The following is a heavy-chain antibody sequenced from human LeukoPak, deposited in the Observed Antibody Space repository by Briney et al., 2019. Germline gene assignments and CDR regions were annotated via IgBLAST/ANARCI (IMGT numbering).Heavy chain of an antibody. J-gene: IGHJ4*02. Sequence: ASVKVSCKVSGYTFTSYGISWVRQAPGQGLEWMGWISAYNGNTNYAQKLQGRITMTTDTSTSTAYMELRSLRSDDTAVYYCASLVGAIDGDYFDYWGQGTLVTVSS. D-gene: IGHD1-26*01. CDR1: GYTFTSYG. CDR3: ASLVGAIDGDYFDY. V-gene: IGHV1-18*01. CDR2: ISAYNGNT.